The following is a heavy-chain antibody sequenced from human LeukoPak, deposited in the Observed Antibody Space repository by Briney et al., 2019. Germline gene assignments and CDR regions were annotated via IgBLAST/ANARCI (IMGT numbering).Heavy chain of an antibody. CDR1: GFTFSSYS. D-gene: IGHD3-22*01. CDR3: ARDGYYDSSGYYRA. Sequence: GGPLRLSCAASGFTFSSYSMNWVRQAPGKGLEWVSSISSSSSYIYYADSMKGRFTISRDNAKNSLYLQMNSLRAEDTAVYYCARDGYYDSSGYYRAWGQGTLVTVSS. V-gene: IGHV3-21*01. J-gene: IGHJ5*02. CDR2: ISSSSSYI.